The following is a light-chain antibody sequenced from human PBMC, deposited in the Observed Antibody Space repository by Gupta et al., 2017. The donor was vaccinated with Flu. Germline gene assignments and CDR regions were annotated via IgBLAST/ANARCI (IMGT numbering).Light chain of an antibody. CDR3: QQDSSSPT. CDR1: QTVASTY. Sequence: ETVLTQSPGTLSLSPGERATLSCRASQTVASTYVAWYKQQPGQAPRLLMYGARSRASGIPDRFSGSASGTKFTLIISRLEAEDFAVYYWQQDSSSPTFGQGTKV. J-gene: IGKJ1*01. CDR2: GAR. V-gene: IGKV3-20*01.